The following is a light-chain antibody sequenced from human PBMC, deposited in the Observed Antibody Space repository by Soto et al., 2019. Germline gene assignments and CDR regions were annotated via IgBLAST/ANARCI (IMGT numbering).Light chain of an antibody. CDR1: QSIGRF. J-gene: IGKJ4*01. V-gene: IGKV1-39*01. CDR2: VAS. Sequence: IQVTQSPSSLSASVGDRVTITCRASQSIGRFLNWHQQKPGKPPNVLINVASTLRGGVPSRFSGSGSGTDFNLTINSLQPEDFATYFCQQSFTTPLTFGGGTKVDIK. CDR3: QQSFTTPLT.